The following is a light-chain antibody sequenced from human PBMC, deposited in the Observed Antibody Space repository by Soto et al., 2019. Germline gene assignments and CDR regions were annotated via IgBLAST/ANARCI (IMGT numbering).Light chain of an antibody. V-gene: IGLV1-40*01. CDR3: QSYDSSLSGSVV. CDR1: ISNIGAGYD. CDR2: GND. J-gene: IGLJ2*01. Sequence: QSVLTQPPSVSGAPGQRVTISCTGSISNIGAGYDVHWYQQLPGTAPKLLIHGNDNRPSGVPDRFSGSTSGTSASLAITGLQADDEADYYCQSYDSSLSGSVVFGGGTKLTVL.